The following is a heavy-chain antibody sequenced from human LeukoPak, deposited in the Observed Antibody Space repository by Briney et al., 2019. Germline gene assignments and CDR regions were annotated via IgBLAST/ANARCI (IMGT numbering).Heavy chain of an antibody. J-gene: IGHJ4*02. V-gene: IGHV3-74*01. CDR2: TNSDGSST. CDR1: GFTFSGHW. Sequence: GGSLRLSCAVSGFTFSGHWMFWVRQAPGKGLVWVSSTNSDGSSTGYTDSVKGRFTVSRDNAKNTLYLQMNSLRADDTAVYYCAHGTMYQLDSWGQGTLVTVSS. CDR3: AHGTMYQLDS. D-gene: IGHD2-2*01.